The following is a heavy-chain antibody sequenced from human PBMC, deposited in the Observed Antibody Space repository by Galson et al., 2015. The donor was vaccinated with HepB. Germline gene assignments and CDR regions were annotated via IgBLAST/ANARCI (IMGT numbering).Heavy chain of an antibody. CDR1: GYVFTDYG. V-gene: IGHV7-4-1*02. J-gene: IGHJ4*02. D-gene: IGHD2-15*01. CDR2: VNTNTGNP. Sequence: SVKVSCKASGYVFTDYGISWVRQAPGQGVEWMGWVNTNTGNPTYAQGFAGRFVFSLDTSVSTAYLQISSLKAEDTAVYYCARDRGSGSRFFDSWGQGTLVTVSS. CDR3: ARDRGSGSRFFDS.